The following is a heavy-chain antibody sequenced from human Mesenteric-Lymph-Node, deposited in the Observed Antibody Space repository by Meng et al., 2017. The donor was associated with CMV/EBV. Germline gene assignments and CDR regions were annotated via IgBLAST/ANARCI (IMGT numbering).Heavy chain of an antibody. D-gene: IGHD1-26*01. CDR2: INPNTGGT. J-gene: IGHJ5*02. CDR3: ARAVGPTRFDP. Sequence: SCKASGYTFTGTHIHWVRQAPGQGLEWMGWINPNTGGTNYAQKFQGRVTMARDTSINTAYMELSRLTSDDTAVFYCARAVGPTRFDPWGQGTLVTVSS. CDR1: GYTFTGTH. V-gene: IGHV1-2*02.